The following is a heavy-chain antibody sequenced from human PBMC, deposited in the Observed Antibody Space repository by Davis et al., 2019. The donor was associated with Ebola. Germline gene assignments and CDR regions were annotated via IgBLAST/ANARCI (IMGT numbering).Heavy chain of an antibody. D-gene: IGHD1-1*01. CDR2: ISWNSGNI. CDR1: GFTFHNYA. CDR3: ATIDSNGDY. Sequence: PGGSLRLSCATSGFTFHNYAMHWVRQVPGEGLEWVSGISWNSGNIGYADSVKGRVTISRDNAKKSLYLQVSSLRVEDTALYYCATIDSNGDYWGQGTLVTVSS. J-gene: IGHJ4*02. V-gene: IGHV3-9*01.